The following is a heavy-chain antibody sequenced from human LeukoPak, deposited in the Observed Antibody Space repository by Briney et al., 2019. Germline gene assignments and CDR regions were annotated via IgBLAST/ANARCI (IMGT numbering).Heavy chain of an antibody. CDR2: ISSISRNI. Sequence: PGGSLRLSCAASGFTFSSYSMNWVRQAAGKGLEWVSSISSISRNIYYADSVKGRFPISRDDASNSLNLQMNSLRAEDAAVYYCVRDLNPITTAFFVNWGQGTLVTVSP. J-gene: IGHJ4*02. CDR1: GFTFSSYS. V-gene: IGHV3-21*01. D-gene: IGHD4-11*01. CDR3: VRDLNPITTAFFVN.